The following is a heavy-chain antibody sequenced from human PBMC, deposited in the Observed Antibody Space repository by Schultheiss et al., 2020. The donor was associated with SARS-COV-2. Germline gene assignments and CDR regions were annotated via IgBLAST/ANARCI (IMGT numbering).Heavy chain of an antibody. CDR3: AKDSIAGAYYYGMDV. Sequence: GGSLRLSCVASGFTFSSYWMHWVRQAPGKGLVWVSSISSSSSYIYYADSVKGRFTISRDNAKNSLYLQMNSLRAEDTALYYCAKDSIAGAYYYGMDVWGQGTTVTVSS. J-gene: IGHJ6*02. CDR2: ISSSSSYI. CDR1: GFTFSSYW. V-gene: IGHV3-21*04. D-gene: IGHD6-19*01.